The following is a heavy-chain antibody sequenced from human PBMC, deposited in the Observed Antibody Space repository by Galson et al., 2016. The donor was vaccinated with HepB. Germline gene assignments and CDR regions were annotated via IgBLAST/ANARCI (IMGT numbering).Heavy chain of an antibody. Sequence: SLRLSCAASGFTFDDHAMHWVRQAPGKGLEWVSGIRSNGDAKGYADSVRGRFTISRDNAKNTLFLQMNSLTPEDTALYYRAKDTGVVVVNIDQWGQGTLVTASS. D-gene: IGHD3-10*01. CDR2: IRSNGDAK. V-gene: IGHV3-9*01. J-gene: IGHJ4*02. CDR1: GFTFDDHA. CDR3: AKDTGVVVVNIDQ.